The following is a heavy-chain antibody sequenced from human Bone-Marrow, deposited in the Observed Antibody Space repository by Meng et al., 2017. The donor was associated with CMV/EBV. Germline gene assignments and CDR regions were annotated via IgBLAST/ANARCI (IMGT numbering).Heavy chain of an antibody. CDR2: INPNSGGT. Sequence: ASVKVSCKASGYTFTGYYMHWVRQAPGQGLEWMGWINPNSGGTNYAQKFQGRVTMTRDTSISTAYMELSRLRSDDTAVYYCARTPSSSSLGFSWGQGPLVTVSS. J-gene: IGHJ5*02. CDR1: GYTFTGYY. V-gene: IGHV1-2*02. CDR3: ARTPSSSSLGFS. D-gene: IGHD6-6*01.